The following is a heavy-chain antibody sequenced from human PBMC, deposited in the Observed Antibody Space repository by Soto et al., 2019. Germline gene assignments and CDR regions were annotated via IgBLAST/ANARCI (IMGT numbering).Heavy chain of an antibody. D-gene: IGHD3-22*01. CDR3: ARGTYFDDSSGYFEY. CDR2: INQDGSEK. Sequence: SLRLSCAASGFTFSSYWMSWVRQAPGKGLVWVANINQDGSEKYYVDSVKGRFTISRDNAKNSLYVQMTSLRVEDTAVYYCARGTYFDDSSGYFEYWGQGTLVTVSS. CDR1: GFTFSSYW. V-gene: IGHV3-7*01. J-gene: IGHJ4*02.